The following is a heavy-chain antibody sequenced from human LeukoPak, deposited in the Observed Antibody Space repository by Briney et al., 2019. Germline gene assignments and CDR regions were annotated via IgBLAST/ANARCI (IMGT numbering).Heavy chain of an antibody. D-gene: IGHD3-10*01. CDR2: IIPIFGTA. J-gene: IGHJ6*03. V-gene: IGHV1-69*13. CDR3: ARGPGRSEDPRPIRGVIITTHYYYYYMDV. Sequence: PGASVKVSCKASGGTFRSYAISWVRQAPGQGLEWMGGIIPIFGTANYAEKFQGRVTITADESTSTAYMELSSLRAEDTAVYYCARGPGRSEDPRPIRGVIITTHYYYYYMDVWGKGTTVTISS. CDR1: GGTFRSYA.